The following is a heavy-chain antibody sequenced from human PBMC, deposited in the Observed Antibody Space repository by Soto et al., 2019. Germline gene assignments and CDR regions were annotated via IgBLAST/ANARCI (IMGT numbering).Heavy chain of an antibody. Sequence: GGSLRLSCAASGFPFNNAWINWVRPVPGKGLEWVGRVKRKADGGAGDYAAPVKGRFVVSRDDTKDIVYRQMNSLKIEDTGVYYCTTDSRTTLPEIRFDYWGHGTQVTVSS. CDR1: GFPFNNAW. J-gene: IGHJ4*01. CDR2: VKRKADGGAG. V-gene: IGHV3-15*07. CDR3: TTDSRTTLPEIRFDY. D-gene: IGHD1-26*01.